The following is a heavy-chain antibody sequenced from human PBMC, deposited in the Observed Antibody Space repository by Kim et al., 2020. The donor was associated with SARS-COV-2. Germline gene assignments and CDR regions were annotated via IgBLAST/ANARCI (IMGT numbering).Heavy chain of an antibody. V-gene: IGHV3-15*01. Sequence: GGSLRLSCAASGFTFSNAWMSWVRQAPGKGLEWVGRIKTKTDGGTTDYAAPVKGRFTISRDDSKNTLYLQMNSLKTEDTAVYYCTTDSLELIHRNYVWGTYRSGAVWGQGTTVTVSS. CDR3: TTDSLELIHRNYVWGTYRSGAV. J-gene: IGHJ6*02. CDR1: GFTFSNAW. CDR2: IKTKTDGGTT. D-gene: IGHD3-16*02.